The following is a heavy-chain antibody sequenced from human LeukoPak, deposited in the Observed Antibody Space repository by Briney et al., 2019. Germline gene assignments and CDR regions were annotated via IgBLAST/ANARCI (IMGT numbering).Heavy chain of an antibody. CDR1: GFTFSSYS. D-gene: IGHD2-2*01. V-gene: IGHV3-21*01. CDR2: ISSSSSYI. Sequence: GGSLRLSCAASGFTFSSYSMNWVRQAPGKGLGWVSSISSSSSYIYYADSVKGRFTISRDNAKNSLYLQMNSLRAEDTAVYYCARVGDIVVVPAAMELDYYYGMDVWGQGTTVTVSS. CDR3: ARVGDIVVVPAAMELDYYYGMDV. J-gene: IGHJ6*02.